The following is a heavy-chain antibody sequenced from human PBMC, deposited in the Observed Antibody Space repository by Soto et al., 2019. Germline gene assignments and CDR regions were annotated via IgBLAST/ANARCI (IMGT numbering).Heavy chain of an antibody. CDR2: ISSSSSYT. CDR1: GFTFSDYY. Sequence: QVQLVESGGGLVKPGGSLRLSCAASGFTFSDYYMSWIRQAPGKGLEWVSYISSSSSYTNYADSVKGRFTISRDNAKNSLYLQMNSLRAEDTAVYYCARRRDDYVYSQTHYGMDVWGQGTTVTVSS. V-gene: IGHV3-11*05. CDR3: ARRRDDYVYSQTHYGMDV. J-gene: IGHJ6*02. D-gene: IGHD3-16*01.